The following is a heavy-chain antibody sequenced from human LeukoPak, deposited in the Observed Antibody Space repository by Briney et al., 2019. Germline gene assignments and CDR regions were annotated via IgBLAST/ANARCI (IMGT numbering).Heavy chain of an antibody. Sequence: PSETLSLTCTVSGGSISSRSYYWGWIRQPPGKGLEWIGSIYYSGSTYYNPSLQSRVTISVDTSKNQLSLKLNSVTAADTAVYYCASFYCSGGSCYQYFSYYYMDVWGKGTTVTISS. V-gene: IGHV4-39*01. CDR1: GGSISSRSYY. J-gene: IGHJ6*03. CDR2: IYYSGST. CDR3: ASFYCSGGSCYQYFSYYYMDV. D-gene: IGHD2-15*01.